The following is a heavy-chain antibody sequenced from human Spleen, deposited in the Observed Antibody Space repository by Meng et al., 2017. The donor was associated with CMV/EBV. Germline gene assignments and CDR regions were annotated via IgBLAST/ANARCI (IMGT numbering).Heavy chain of an antibody. CDR2: IIPIFGTA. CDR3: ASASSGWYGSDY. Sequence: QVQLVQAGAQGKKPGSSVKVSCKASGGTFSSYAISWVRQAPGQGLEWMGGIIPIFGTANYAQKFQGRVTITADESTSTAYMELSSLRSEDTAVYYCASASSGWYGSDYWGQGTLVTASS. D-gene: IGHD6-19*01. J-gene: IGHJ4*02. V-gene: IGHV1-69*12. CDR1: GGTFSSYA.